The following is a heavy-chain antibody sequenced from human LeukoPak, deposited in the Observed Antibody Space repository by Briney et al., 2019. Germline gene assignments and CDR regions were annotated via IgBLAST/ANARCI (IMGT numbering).Heavy chain of an antibody. D-gene: IGHD2-2*01. Sequence: SETLSLTCTVSGGSIINSNYYWGWIRQPPGKGLEWIGNIFYSGNSYYNVSLKSRVSISVDTSKNQFSLKVSSVTATDTAVYFCARRLFTNYFDYWGQGILVTVSS. CDR2: IFYSGNS. CDR1: GGSIINSNYY. J-gene: IGHJ4*02. CDR3: ARRLFTNYFDY. V-gene: IGHV4-39*01.